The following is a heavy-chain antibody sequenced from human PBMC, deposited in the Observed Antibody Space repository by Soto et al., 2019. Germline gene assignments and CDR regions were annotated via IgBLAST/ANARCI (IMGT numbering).Heavy chain of an antibody. D-gene: IGHD1-26*01. CDR3: ARERVGHSAMDV. Sequence: QVQLQESGPGLVKPSETLSLMCTVSGGSITNYYWSWIRQSPAKGLEWIGYVSDSGSTKYNPSLESRVTISVDTSKNQFSLKLTSLTAADTAVYYCARERVGHSAMDVWGQGTTVTVSS. J-gene: IGHJ6*02. V-gene: IGHV4-59*12. CDR1: GGSITNYY. CDR2: VSDSGST.